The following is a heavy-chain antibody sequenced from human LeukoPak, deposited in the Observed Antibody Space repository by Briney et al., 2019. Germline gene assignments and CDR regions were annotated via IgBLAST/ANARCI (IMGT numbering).Heavy chain of an antibody. CDR3: ARAVGYCSGGSCPAINYYYGMDV. CDR2: INHSGST. D-gene: IGHD2-15*01. V-gene: IGHV4-34*01. CDR1: GVSFSGYY. J-gene: IGHJ6*02. Sequence: SETLSLTCAVYGVSFSGYYWSWIRQPPGKGLEWIGEINHSGSTNYNPSLKSRVTISVDTSKNQFSLKLSSVTAADTAVYYCARAVGYCSGGSCPAINYYYGMDVRGQGTTVTVSS.